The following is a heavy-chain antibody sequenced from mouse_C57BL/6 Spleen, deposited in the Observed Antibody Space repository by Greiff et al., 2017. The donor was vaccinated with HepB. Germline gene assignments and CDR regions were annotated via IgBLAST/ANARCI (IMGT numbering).Heavy chain of an antibody. Sequence: VQLQQSGAELVRPGASVTLSCKASGYTFTDYEMHWVKQTPVHGLEWIGAIDPETGGTAYNQKFKGKAILTADKSSSTAYMELRSLTSEDSAVYYCTRRERRDYFDYWGQGTTLTVAS. CDR1: GYTFTDYE. J-gene: IGHJ2*01. V-gene: IGHV1-15*01. CDR3: TRRERRDYFDY. CDR2: IDPETGGT.